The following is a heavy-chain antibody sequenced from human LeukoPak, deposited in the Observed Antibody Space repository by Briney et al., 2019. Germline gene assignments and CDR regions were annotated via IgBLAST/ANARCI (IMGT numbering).Heavy chain of an antibody. J-gene: IGHJ6*02. D-gene: IGHD3-10*01. CDR3: TTGPFDYYGSASYLANGMDV. CDR1: GFTFSDAW. Sequence: GESLRLSCAASGFTFSDAWMSWVRQAPGKGLEWVGRIKSKTDGGTTDYSAPVKGRLTISRDDSKTTLYLQMNSLKTEDTAVYYCTTGPFDYYGSASYLANGMDVWGQGTTVTVSS. CDR2: IKSKTDGGTT. V-gene: IGHV3-15*01.